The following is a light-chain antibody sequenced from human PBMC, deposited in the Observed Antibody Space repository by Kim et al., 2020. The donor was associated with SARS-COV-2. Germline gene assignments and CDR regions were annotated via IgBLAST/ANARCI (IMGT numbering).Light chain of an antibody. Sequence: PSVGDRVTITCRASQGISSWLAWYQQKPGQAPKSLIYAASSLHSGVPSRFGGSGSGTDFTLTISSLQPEDFAIYYCQQYNSYPITFGQGTRLEIK. J-gene: IGKJ5*01. CDR1: QGISSW. V-gene: IGKV1D-16*01. CDR2: AAS. CDR3: QQYNSYPIT.